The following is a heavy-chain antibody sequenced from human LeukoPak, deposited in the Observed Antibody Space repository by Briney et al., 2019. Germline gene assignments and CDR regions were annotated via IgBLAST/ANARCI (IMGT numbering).Heavy chain of an antibody. V-gene: IGHV3-23*01. CDR2: ISGGGGST. Sequence: PGTSLRLSCAVSGFTISSHGMNWVRQAPGKGLEWVSTISGGGGSTYYADSVKGRFTISRDNSKNTLYLQMNSLRAEDTAVYYCARDGVNYYYGMDVWGQGTTVTVSS. J-gene: IGHJ6*02. CDR1: GFTISSHG. D-gene: IGHD3-3*01. CDR3: ARDGVNYYYGMDV.